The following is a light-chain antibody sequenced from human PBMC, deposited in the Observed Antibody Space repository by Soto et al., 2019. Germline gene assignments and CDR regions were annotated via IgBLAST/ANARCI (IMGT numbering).Light chain of an antibody. Sequence: DIQMTQAPSSLSASVGDRVTITCRASQDIKHFLNWYHQKPGKAPKLLIYGASSLHTGVPSRFSGSGSGTDFTLTITTLQPEDFATYYCQQTDGSPHTFGQGTYLEIK. CDR1: QDIKHF. CDR2: GAS. CDR3: QQTDGSPHT. J-gene: IGKJ2*01. V-gene: IGKV1-39*01.